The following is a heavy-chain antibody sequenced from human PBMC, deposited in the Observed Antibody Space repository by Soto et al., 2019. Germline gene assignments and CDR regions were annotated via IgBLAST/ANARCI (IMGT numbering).Heavy chain of an antibody. J-gene: IGHJ4*02. Sequence: QVQLVQSGAEVKKPGSSVKVSCKASGGTFSSYTISWVRQAPGQGLEWMGRIIPIFGIANYAPKFQGRVTITADKSTSTAYMELSSLRSEDTAVYYCARDLAVTTNRPFLDFWGQGTLVTVSS. D-gene: IGHD4-17*01. CDR3: ARDLAVTTNRPFLDF. CDR1: GGTFSSYT. CDR2: IIPIFGIA. V-gene: IGHV1-69*08.